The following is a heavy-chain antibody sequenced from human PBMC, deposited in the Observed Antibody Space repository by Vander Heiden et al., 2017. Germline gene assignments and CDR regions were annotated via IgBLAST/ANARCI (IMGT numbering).Heavy chain of an antibody. CDR3: ARDLGGERWLQFGYDY. J-gene: IGHJ4*02. V-gene: IGHV3-33*01. D-gene: IGHD5-12*01. CDR1: RFTFSSYG. CDR2: IWNDGSNK. Sequence: QVQPVESGRGVVPPGRSLRLSCAAARFTFSSYGMHWVRQAPGKGLEWVAVIWNDGSNKYYADSVKGRFTISRDNSKNTLCLKMNSLSAEDTAVYYCARDLGGERWLQFGYDYWGQGTLVTVSS.